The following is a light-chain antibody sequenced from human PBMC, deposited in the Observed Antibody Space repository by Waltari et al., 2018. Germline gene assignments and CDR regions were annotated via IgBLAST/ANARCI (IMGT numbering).Light chain of an antibody. J-gene: IGLJ2*01. CDR2: EVS. V-gene: IGLV2-8*01. CDR3: SSYAGSNNLV. CDR1: SSDVGGYNY. Sequence: QSALTQPPSASGSPGQSVTIPCTVTSSDVGGYNYVPWYQQHPGKAPKLMIYEVSKRPSGVPDRFSGSKSGNTASLTVSGLQAEDEADYYCSSYAGSNNLVFGGGTKLTVL.